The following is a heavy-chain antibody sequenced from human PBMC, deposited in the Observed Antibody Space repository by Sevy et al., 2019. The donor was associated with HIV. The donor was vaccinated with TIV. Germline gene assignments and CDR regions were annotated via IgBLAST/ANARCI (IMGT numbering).Heavy chain of an antibody. Sequence: GESLKISCAASGFTFSSYTMNWVRQAPGKGLEWVSSITGGSSYIYYADSVKGRFTISRDNAKNSLYLQMNSLRAEDTAVYYCAKDRKVLLIVYSIPFDVFDLWGQGTMVTVSS. CDR3: AKDRKVLLIVYSIPFDVFDL. D-gene: IGHD2-8*02. CDR2: ITGGSSYI. J-gene: IGHJ3*01. CDR1: GFTFSSYT. V-gene: IGHV3-21*01.